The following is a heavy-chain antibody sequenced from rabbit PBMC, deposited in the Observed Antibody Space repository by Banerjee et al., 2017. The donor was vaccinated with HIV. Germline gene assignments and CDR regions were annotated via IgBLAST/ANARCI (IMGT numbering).Heavy chain of an antibody. Sequence: QSLEESGGDLVKPGASLTLTCKASGFSFSSSYYMCWVRQAPGKGLEWIACIYAGSSGRTYYASWAKGRFTISKTSSTTVTLQMTSLTAADTATYFCARSDSASIYDYFNLWGPGTLVTVS. J-gene: IGHJ4*01. CDR3: ARSDSASIYDYFNL. V-gene: IGHV1S40*01. CDR1: GFSFSSSYY. CDR2: IYAGSSGRT. D-gene: IGHD7-1*01.